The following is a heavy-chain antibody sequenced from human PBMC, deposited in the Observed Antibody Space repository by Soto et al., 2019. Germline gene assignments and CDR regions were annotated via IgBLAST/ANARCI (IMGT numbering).Heavy chain of an antibody. V-gene: IGHV4-59*01. CDR3: ARLPAASSWFDP. CDR1: GGSIFSSY. CDR2: VYYSGST. D-gene: IGHD2-15*01. J-gene: IGHJ5*02. Sequence: SETLSLTCTVSGGSIFSSYWTWIRQPPGKGLEWIGNVYYSGSTNYNRSLKSRITISVDTSKNQFSLNLSSVTAADTAVYYCARLPAASSWFDPWGQGTLVTVSS.